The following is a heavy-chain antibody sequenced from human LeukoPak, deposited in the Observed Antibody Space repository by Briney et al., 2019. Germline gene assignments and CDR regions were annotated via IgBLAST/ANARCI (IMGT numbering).Heavy chain of an antibody. Sequence: PGGSLRLSCAASGFTFSGYVMTWVRQAPGKGLECVSPITFSSSHIYYADSVKGRFTISRDNTKDSLYLQMNSLRAEDTAIYYCARGPQFSGPGWFDPWGQGTLVTVSS. V-gene: IGHV3-21*01. CDR3: ARGPQFSGPGWFDP. D-gene: IGHD3-10*01. J-gene: IGHJ5*02. CDR1: GFTFSGYV. CDR2: ITFSSSHI.